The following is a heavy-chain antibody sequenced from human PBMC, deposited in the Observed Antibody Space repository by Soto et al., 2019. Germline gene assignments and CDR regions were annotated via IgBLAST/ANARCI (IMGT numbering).Heavy chain of an antibody. CDR3: AKDRWEFTRYFDY. J-gene: IGHJ4*02. Sequence: QVQLVESGGGVVQPGTSLRLSCAASGFTFSNYGMHWVRQAPGKGLEWVAVISKDGNDQYYADSVKGRFSVSRDNSKNTLHFQMNSLRPEDTAVYYCAKDRWEFTRYFDYWGQGTLVTVSS. CDR1: GFTFSNYG. D-gene: IGHD1-26*01. CDR2: ISKDGNDQ. V-gene: IGHV3-30*18.